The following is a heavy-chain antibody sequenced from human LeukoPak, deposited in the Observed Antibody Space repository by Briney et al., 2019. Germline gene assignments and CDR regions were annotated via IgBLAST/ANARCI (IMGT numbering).Heavy chain of an antibody. CDR2: ISAYNGNT. V-gene: IGHV1-18*01. CDR1: GGTFSSYA. D-gene: IGHD3-22*01. J-gene: IGHJ4*02. CDR3: ARDHYYYDSSGLIEGDY. Sequence: ASVKVSCXASGGTFSSYAISWVRQAPGQGLEWMGWISAYNGNTNYAQKFQGRVTMTTDTSTSTAYMELRSLRSDDTAVYYCARDHYYYDSSGLIEGDYWGQGTLVTVSS.